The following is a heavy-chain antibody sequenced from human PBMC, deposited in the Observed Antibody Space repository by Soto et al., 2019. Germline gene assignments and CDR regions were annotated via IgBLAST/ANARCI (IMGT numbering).Heavy chain of an antibody. J-gene: IGHJ4*02. CDR1: GGTFSRYA. Sequence: SVKVCGEASGGTFSRYAISWVRQAPGQGLEWMGGIIPIFGTANYAQKFQGRVTITADESTSTAYMELSSLRSEDTAVYYCARDRPGSSSWWGFDYWGQGTLVTVSS. D-gene: IGHD6-6*01. CDR3: ARDRPGSSSWWGFDY. CDR2: IIPIFGTA. V-gene: IGHV1-69*13.